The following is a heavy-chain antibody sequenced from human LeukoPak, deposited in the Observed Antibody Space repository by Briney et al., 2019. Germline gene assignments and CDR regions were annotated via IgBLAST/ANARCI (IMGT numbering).Heavy chain of an antibody. D-gene: IGHD5-12*01. CDR3: ARHNSGWNWFDP. Sequence: SETLSLTCAVYGGSFSGYYWSWIRQPPGKGLEWIGEINHSGSTNYNPSLKSRVTISVDTSKNQFSLKLSSVTAADTAVYYCARHNSGWNWFDPWGQGTLVTVSS. V-gene: IGHV4-34*01. CDR2: INHSGST. CDR1: GGSFSGYY. J-gene: IGHJ5*02.